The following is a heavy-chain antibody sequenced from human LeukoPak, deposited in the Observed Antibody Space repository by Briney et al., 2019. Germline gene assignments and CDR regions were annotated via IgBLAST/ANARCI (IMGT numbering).Heavy chain of an antibody. CDR2: INPNSGGT. CDR3: ARESIAVAASYDY. D-gene: IGHD6-19*01. V-gene: IGHV1-2*02. J-gene: IGHJ4*02. Sequence: ASVKVSCKSSGYMFTDYYMHWVRQAPGQGLEWMGWINPNSGGTNYAQKFQGRVTMTRDTSISTAYMELSRLRSDDTAVYYCARESIAVAASYDYWGQGTLVTVSS. CDR1: GYMFTDYY.